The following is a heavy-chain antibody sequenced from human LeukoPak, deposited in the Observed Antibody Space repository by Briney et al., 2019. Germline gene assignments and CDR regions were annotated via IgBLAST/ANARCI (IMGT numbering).Heavy chain of an antibody. D-gene: IGHD3-22*01. V-gene: IGHV1-46*01. CDR2: INPSGGST. Sequence: GGSVLVSSRASRYTSSSYYMHRVRQAPREGVERLGRINPSGGSTSYAQTFQGRVTITTDMPSITVYMELSSLRSEDTAVYYCASSQGYYGRSGWGAWGQGTLVTVSS. J-gene: IGHJ5*02. CDR1: RYTSSSYY. CDR3: ASSQGYYGRSGWGA.